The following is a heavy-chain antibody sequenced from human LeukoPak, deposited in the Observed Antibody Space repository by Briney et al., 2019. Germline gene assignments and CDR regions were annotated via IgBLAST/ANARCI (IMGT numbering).Heavy chain of an antibody. CDR1: GFTFSSYW. Sequence: PGGSLKLSCAASGFTFSSYWMSWVRQAPGKGLEWVANIKQDGSEKYYVDSMKGRFTISRDNAKNSLYLQMNSLRAEDTAVYFRARALPYSGYDPYSDYWGQGTLVTVSS. D-gene: IGHD5-12*01. V-gene: IGHV3-7*01. J-gene: IGHJ4*02. CDR2: IKQDGSEK. CDR3: ARALPYSGYDPYSDY.